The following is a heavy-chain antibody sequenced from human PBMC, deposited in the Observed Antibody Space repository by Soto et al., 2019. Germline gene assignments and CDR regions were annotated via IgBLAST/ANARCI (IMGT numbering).Heavy chain of an antibody. CDR1: GYTFTIYY. V-gene: IGHV1-46*01. CDR2: INPSGGST. J-gene: IGHJ4*02. CDR3: ARDEAIVVVVASTPATSSCDY. D-gene: IGHD2-15*01. Sequence: ASVKVSCKASGYTFTIYYMHWVRQAPGQGLEWMGIINPSGGSTSYAQKFQGRVTMTRDTSTSTVYMELSSLRSEDTAVYYCARDEAIVVVVASTPATSSCDYSGQGTLVIVSS.